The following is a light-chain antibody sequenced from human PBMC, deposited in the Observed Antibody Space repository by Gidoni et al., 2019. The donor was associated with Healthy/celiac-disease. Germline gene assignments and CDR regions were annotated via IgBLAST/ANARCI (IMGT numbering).Light chain of an antibody. Sequence: SYVLTQPPSVSVAPGKPARITCGGNNIGSKSVHWYQQKPGQAPVLVVYDDSDRPSGIPERFSGSNSGIPATLAISRVEAGDEADYFCQVWDTSSDHLVFGGGPKLTVL. J-gene: IGLJ2*01. V-gene: IGLV3-21*03. CDR1: NIGSKS. CDR3: QVWDTSSDHLV. CDR2: DDS.